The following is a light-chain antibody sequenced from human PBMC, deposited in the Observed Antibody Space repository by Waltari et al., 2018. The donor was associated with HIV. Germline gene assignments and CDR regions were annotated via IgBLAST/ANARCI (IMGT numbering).Light chain of an antibody. V-gene: IGLV1-47*01. CDR1: SSNIGGSS. CDR2: VKN. J-gene: IGLJ3*02. CDR3: SSWDDSLSAQV. Sequence: QSLLNQPPSVSGTLGQRVVISCSGGSSNIGGSSVYCYQQFPGVTPNLLIFVKNERPSGVPDRFSGSKTGSSASLAISGLRPDDEADYYCSSWDDSLSAQVFGGGTRLTVL.